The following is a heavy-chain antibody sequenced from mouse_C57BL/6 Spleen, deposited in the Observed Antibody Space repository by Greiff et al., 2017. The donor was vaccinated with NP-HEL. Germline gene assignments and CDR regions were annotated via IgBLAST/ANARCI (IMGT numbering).Heavy chain of an antibody. J-gene: IGHJ3*01. D-gene: IGHD4-1*01. Sequence: VQLQQSGAELVRPGASVKLSCKASGYTFTDYYINWVKQRPGQGLEWIARIYPGSGNTYYNEKFKGKATLTAEKSSSTAYMQLSSLTSEDSAVYFCALANWDVGFAYWGQGTLVTVSA. CDR1: GYTFTDYY. V-gene: IGHV1-76*01. CDR2: IYPGSGNT. CDR3: ALANWDVGFAY.